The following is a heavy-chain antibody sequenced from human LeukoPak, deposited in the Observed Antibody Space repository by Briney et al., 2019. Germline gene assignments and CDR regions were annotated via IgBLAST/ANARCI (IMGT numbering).Heavy chain of an antibody. CDR3: ARQFDY. CDR1: GFSFSSYW. V-gene: IGHV3-48*02. CDR2: ISGSSSPI. Sequence: GGSLRLSCAASGFSFSSYWMSWVRQAPGKGLEWVSYISGSSSPIYYADSVKGRFTISRDNAKNLLYLQMNSLRDEDTAVYYCARQFDYWGQGTLVTVSS. J-gene: IGHJ4*02.